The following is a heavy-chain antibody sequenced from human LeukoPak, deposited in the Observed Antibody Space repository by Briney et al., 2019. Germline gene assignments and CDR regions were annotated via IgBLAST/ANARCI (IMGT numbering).Heavy chain of an antibody. CDR3: ARDTAAAGTEYFDY. CDR2: ISSNGGSP. D-gene: IGHD6-13*01. Sequence: GGSLRLSCAASGFTFSSYAMHWVRQAPGKGLEYVSAISSNGGSPYYANSVKGRFTISRDNSKNTLYLQMGSLRGEDMAVYYCARDTAAAGTEYFDYWGQGTPVTVSS. CDR1: GFTFSSYA. V-gene: IGHV3-64*01. J-gene: IGHJ4*02.